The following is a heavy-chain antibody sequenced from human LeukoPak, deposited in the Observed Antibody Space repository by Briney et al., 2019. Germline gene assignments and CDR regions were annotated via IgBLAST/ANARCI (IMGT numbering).Heavy chain of an antibody. CDR2: IKSKTDGGTT. CDR1: GFTFSNAW. D-gene: IGHD3-10*01. J-gene: IGHJ4*02. V-gene: IGHV3-15*01. CDR3: AKVAHYYGSGSYYEYYFDY. Sequence: GGSLRLSCAASGFTFSNAWMSWVRQAPGKGLEWVGRIKSKTDGGTTDYAAPVKGRFTISRDDSKNTLYLQMNSLRAEDTAVYYCAKVAHYYGSGSYYEYYFDYWGQGTLVTVSS.